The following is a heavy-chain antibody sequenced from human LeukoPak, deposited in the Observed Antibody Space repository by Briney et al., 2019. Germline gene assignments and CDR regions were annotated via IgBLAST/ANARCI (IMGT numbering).Heavy chain of an antibody. V-gene: IGHV4-39*01. J-gene: IGHJ4*02. CDR1: GGSISSSSYY. D-gene: IGHD3-10*01. Sequence: PSETLSLTCTVSGGSISSSSYYWGWIRQPPGTGLEWVGSIYYSGSTYYNPSLKSRVTISVDTSKNQFSLKLSSVTAADTAVYYCARLGAGSPPFLAQELLWFGESYFDYWGQGTLVTVSS. CDR3: ARLGAGSPPFLAQELLWFGESYFDY. CDR2: IYYSGST.